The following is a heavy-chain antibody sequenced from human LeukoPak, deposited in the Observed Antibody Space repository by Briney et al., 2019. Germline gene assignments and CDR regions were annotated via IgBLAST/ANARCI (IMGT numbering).Heavy chain of an antibody. CDR3: ATSRDAPMET. Sequence: GGSLRLSCAASGFTSGFTFSNYWMSWVRQAPGKGLEWVANIKEDGSAEFYVDSVKGRFTISRDNAKNSLYLQMNNLRAEDTAVYYCATSRDAPMETGGQGTLVTVSS. V-gene: IGHV3-7*01. D-gene: IGHD5-18*01. CDR1: GFTFSNYW. J-gene: IGHJ4*02. CDR2: IKEDGSAE.